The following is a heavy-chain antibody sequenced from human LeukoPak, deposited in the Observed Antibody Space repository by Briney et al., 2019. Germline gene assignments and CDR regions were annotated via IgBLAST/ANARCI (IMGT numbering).Heavy chain of an antibody. J-gene: IGHJ6*02. D-gene: IGHD3-3*01. CDR3: ARGEGSGGPYYYYYGMDV. CDR2: IYYSGST. V-gene: IGHV4-59*01. CDR1: GGSISSYY. Sequence: SETLSLTCTVSGGSISSYYWSWIRQPPGKGLEWIGYIYYSGSTNYNPSLKSRVTISVDTSKNQFSLKLSSVTAADTAVYYCARGEGSGGPYYYYYGMDVWGRGTTVTVSS.